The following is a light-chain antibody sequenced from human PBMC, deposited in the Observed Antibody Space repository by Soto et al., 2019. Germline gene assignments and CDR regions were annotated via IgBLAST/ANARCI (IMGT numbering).Light chain of an antibody. V-gene: IGKV1-17*01. J-gene: IGKJ5*01. CDR2: AAS. Sequence: DIQMTQSPSSLSASVVDSVTITCRASQNIKTYLNWYQQKPWKAPNLLIYAASSLHSVVPSRFSGSGSGTDFTLTISCLQSEDFATYYRQQYYSYPITFGQGTRLEIK. CDR1: QNIKTY. CDR3: QQYYSYPIT.